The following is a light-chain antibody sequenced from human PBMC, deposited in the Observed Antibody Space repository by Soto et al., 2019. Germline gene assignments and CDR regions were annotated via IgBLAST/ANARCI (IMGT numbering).Light chain of an antibody. V-gene: IGLV2-8*01. CDR1: KXDIGVYDF. Sequence: QSALTQPPSASGSPGQSVTISCTGTKXDIGVYDFVSWYQHHPGKAPRLIIYEVVQRPSGVPDRFSGPKSGNTASLTVSGLQAADEADYFCKSYAGSNTYVFGSGTKVT. CDR2: EVV. J-gene: IGLJ1*01. CDR3: KSYAGSNTYV.